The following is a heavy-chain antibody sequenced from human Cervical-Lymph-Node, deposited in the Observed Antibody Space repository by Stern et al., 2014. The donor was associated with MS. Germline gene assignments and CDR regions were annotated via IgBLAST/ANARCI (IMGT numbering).Heavy chain of an antibody. CDR2: VIPVVGIS. Sequence: VQLVQSGAEVKKPGSSVKVPCKSSGGISWVRQAPGQGLEWMGGVIPVVGISNYAQKFQGRVTITADTSTNTTYLHLSRLTSADTAVYYCARGSGDNWFDPWGQGTLVTVSS. V-gene: IGHV1-69*17. CDR1: GG. J-gene: IGHJ5*02. CDR3: ARGSGDNWFDP. D-gene: IGHD3-10*01.